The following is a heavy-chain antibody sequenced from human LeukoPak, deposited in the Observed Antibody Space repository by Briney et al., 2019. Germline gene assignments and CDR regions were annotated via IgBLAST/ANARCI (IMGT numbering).Heavy chain of an antibody. CDR2: ISPNSADT. CDR1: GYTFTSYG. D-gene: IGHD1-26*01. V-gene: IGHV1-2*02. Sequence: ASVKVSCKASGYTFTSYGISWVRQAPGQGLEWMGWISPNSADTHYAQKFQGRVTMTGDTSIGTAYMELGRLRSDDTAVYYCARGGLSGSYYVDYWGQGTLVTVSS. CDR3: ARGGLSGSYYVDY. J-gene: IGHJ4*02.